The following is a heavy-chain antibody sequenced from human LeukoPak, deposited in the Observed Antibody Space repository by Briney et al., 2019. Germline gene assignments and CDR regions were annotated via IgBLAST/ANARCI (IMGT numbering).Heavy chain of an antibody. CDR3: ARDYDFWSGHYYYYYMDV. D-gene: IGHD3-3*01. V-gene: IGHV1-46*01. Sequence: ASVKVSCKASGYTFTSYAMNWVRQAPGQGLEWMGIINPSGGSTSYAQKFQGRVTMTRDMSTSTVYMELSSLRSEDTAVYYCARDYDFWSGHYYYYYMDVWGKGTTVTVSS. CDR1: GYTFTSYA. CDR2: INPSGGST. J-gene: IGHJ6*03.